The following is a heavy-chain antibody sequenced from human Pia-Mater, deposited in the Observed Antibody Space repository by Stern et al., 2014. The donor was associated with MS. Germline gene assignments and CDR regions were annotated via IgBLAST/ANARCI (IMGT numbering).Heavy chain of an antibody. CDR3: AKDRQYLTYFFDH. V-gene: IGHV3-30*18. CDR1: GFTLGSCA. Sequence: QMQLVQSGGGVVQPGRPLRLSCVASGFTLGSCAMHWVRQAPGQGMEGLAGGSYDGSNKYYADSVKGRFTISRDNSQNTLYMQMSSLRPEDTAVYYCAKDRQYLTYFFDHWGQGSLVTVSS. J-gene: IGHJ5*02. CDR2: GSYDGSNK. D-gene: IGHD2/OR15-2a*01.